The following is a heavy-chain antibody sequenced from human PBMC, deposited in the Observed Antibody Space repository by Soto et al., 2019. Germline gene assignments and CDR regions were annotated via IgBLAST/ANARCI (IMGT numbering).Heavy chain of an antibody. D-gene: IGHD2-21*02. CDR1: GGSISSYY. J-gene: IGHJ4*02. CDR2: IYYSGST. CDR3: ARVACGGDCYRSLYYFDY. Sequence: SETLSLTCTVSGGSISSYYWSWIRQPPGKGLEWIGYIYYSGSTNYNPSLKSRVTISVDTSKNQFSLKLSSVTAADTAVYYCARVACGGDCYRSLYYFDYWGQGTLVTVSS. V-gene: IGHV4-59*01.